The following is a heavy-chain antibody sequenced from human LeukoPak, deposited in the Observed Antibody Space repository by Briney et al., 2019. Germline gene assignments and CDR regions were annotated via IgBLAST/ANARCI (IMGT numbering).Heavy chain of an antibody. Sequence: SETLSLTCTVSGGSISSYYWSWIRQPPGKGLEWIGHLYYTGSTNYNPSLKSRVTISVDTSKNQFSLKLRSVTAADTAVYYCARHDEVGYCSSTSCRWSFDIWGQGTMVTVSS. V-gene: IGHV4-59*08. CDR3: ARHDEVGYCSSTSCRWSFDI. D-gene: IGHD2-2*01. CDR1: GGSISSYY. J-gene: IGHJ3*02. CDR2: LYYTGST.